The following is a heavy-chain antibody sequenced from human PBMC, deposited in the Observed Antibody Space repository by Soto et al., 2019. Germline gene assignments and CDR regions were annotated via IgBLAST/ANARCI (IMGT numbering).Heavy chain of an antibody. Sequence: ASVKVSCKASGYTFTSYGISWVRQAPGQGLEWMGWISAYNGNTNYAQKLQGRVTMTTDTSTSTAYMELRSLRSDDTAVYYCARVIAAAVPYYYYYMDVWGKGTTVTVSS. V-gene: IGHV1-18*01. CDR3: ARVIAAAVPYYYYYMDV. J-gene: IGHJ6*03. D-gene: IGHD6-13*01. CDR1: GYTFTSYG. CDR2: ISAYNGNT.